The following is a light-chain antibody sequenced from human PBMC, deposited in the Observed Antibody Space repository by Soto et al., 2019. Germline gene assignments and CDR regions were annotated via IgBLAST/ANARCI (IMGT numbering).Light chain of an antibody. Sequence: DIQLIQSPSFLSASVGDRVTISCRASQDTRRNLAWYQQETGRAPRLLIYAASIVQSGVPSRFSGSGSGTEFTLTVSGLQPEDFATYYCQQLNAYPHTFGQGTKVEIK. CDR3: QQLNAYPHT. CDR2: AAS. V-gene: IGKV1-9*01. J-gene: IGKJ2*01. CDR1: QDTRRN.